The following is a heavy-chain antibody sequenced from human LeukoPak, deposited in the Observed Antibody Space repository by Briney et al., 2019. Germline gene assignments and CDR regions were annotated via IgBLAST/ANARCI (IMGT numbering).Heavy chain of an antibody. CDR2: IDNVGST. CDR1: SESFTGYY. CDR3: ALQASGDFGEFPYSYYLDV. J-gene: IGHJ6*03. D-gene: IGHD3-10*01. Sequence: SETLSLTCAVSSESFTGYYWSWIRQPPGKGLEWLGEIDNVGSTNINPSLKSRVSMSIDTSRNQISLKLTAVTAADTATYYCALQASGDFGEFPYSYYLDVWGKGTTVVVSS. V-gene: IGHV4-34*01.